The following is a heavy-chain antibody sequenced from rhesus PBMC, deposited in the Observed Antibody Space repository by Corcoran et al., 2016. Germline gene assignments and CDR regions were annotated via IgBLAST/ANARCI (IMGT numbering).Heavy chain of an antibody. CDR1: GGSISSSYYY. V-gene: IGHV4-122*02. CDR3: ARRTNWYFDL. CDR2: ISYSGST. D-gene: IGHD1-1*01. J-gene: IGHJ2*01. Sequence: QVQLQESGPGLVKPSETLSLTCAVSGGSISSSYYYWSWLGRAPGKGLEWIGYISYSGSTSYNPSLKSRVTISRDTSKNQFSLKLSSVTAADTAVYYCARRTNWYFDLWGPGTPITISS.